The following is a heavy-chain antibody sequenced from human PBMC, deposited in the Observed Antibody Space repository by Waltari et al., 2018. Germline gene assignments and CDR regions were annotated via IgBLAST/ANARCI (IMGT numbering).Heavy chain of an antibody. CDR2: ISSSSSYI. D-gene: IGHD3-10*01. V-gene: IGHV3-21*01. CDR3: AGKGITMVQGVIPYYYYGMDV. J-gene: IGHJ6*02. Sequence: EVQLVESGGGLVKPGGSLRLSCAASGFTFSSYSMNWVRQAPGKGLEWVSSISSSSSYIYYADSGKGRFTISRDNAKNSLYLQMNSLRAEDTAVYYCAGKGITMVQGVIPYYYYGMDVWGQGTTVTVSS. CDR1: GFTFSSYS.